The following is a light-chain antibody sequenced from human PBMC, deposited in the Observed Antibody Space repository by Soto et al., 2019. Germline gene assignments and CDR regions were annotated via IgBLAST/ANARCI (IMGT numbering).Light chain of an antibody. Sequence: DIVLTQSPDTLSLSPGERATLSCRASQSVSSNYLAWYQQKPGQAPRLLIYGASTRATGIPDRFSGSGSGTDFPLTISRLEPEDFAVYYCQPYGSSSYTFGQGTRLEIK. J-gene: IGKJ2*01. V-gene: IGKV3-20*01. CDR3: QPYGSSSYT. CDR2: GAS. CDR1: QSVSSNY.